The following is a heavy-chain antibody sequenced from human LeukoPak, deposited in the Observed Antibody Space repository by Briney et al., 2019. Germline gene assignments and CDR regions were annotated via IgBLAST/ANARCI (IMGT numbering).Heavy chain of an antibody. CDR3: ARTANTAMAISFDY. Sequence: GGSLRLSCAASGFTVSSNYMSWVRQAPGKGLEWVSVIYSGGSTYYADYVKGRFTISRDNSKNTLYLQMNSLRAEDTAVYYCARTANTAMAISFDYWGQGTLVTVSS. V-gene: IGHV3-53*01. CDR1: GFTVSSNY. J-gene: IGHJ4*02. D-gene: IGHD5-18*01. CDR2: IYSGGST.